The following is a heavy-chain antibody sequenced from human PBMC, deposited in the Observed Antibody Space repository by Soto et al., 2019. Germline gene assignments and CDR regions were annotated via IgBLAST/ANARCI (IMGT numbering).Heavy chain of an antibody. CDR1: GGSINNYY. CDR3: TRATYYRYYFDV. D-gene: IGHD2-21*01. Sequence: LSVTFTVSGGSINNYYLSWIRQSPVNGLEWIGYIYYSGTTNYNPSLKSRVTISIDRPENQFSLKVSAVTAADTAVYFWTRATYYRYYFDVWGHGTLVTVSS. CDR2: IYYSGTT. J-gene: IGHJ4*01. V-gene: IGHV4-59*01.